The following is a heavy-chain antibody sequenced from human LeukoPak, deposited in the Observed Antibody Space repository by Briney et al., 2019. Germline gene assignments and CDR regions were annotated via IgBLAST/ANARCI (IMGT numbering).Heavy chain of an antibody. D-gene: IGHD2-2*01. CDR3: ARGDVVVSAAVRFDP. CDR1: GSTFTSYG. J-gene: IGHJ5*02. V-gene: IGHV1-18*01. Sequence: GASVKVSCTASGSTFTSYGITWVRQAPGHGLEWMGWISAHNGKTNYAQKFQGRVTMTTDTPTSTAYMELRSLRSDDTAVYYCARGDVVVSAAVRFDPWGQGTLVTVSS. CDR2: ISAHNGKT.